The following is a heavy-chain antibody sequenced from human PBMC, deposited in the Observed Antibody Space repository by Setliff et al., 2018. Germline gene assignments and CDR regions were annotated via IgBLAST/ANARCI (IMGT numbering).Heavy chain of an antibody. CDR3: ARDGLGAFSLRSMDV. CDR1: GGSISTSSY. Sequence: SETLSLTCTVSGGSISTSSYWGWIRQPPGKGLEWIGSIYSSGNTNYNPSLKSRVTISVDTSKNQFSLQLSSVTAADTAVYYCARDGLGAFSLRSMDVWGKGTTVTVSS. J-gene: IGHJ6*04. V-gene: IGHV4-39*07. CDR2: IYSSGNT. D-gene: IGHD3-3*02.